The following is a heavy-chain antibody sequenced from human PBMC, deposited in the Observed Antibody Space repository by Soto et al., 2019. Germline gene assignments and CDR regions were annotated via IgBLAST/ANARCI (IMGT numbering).Heavy chain of an antibody. D-gene: IGHD1-26*01. Sequence: EVQVLATGGGLIQPGGSLRLSCAASGFTVNSNYMSWVRQAPGEGLQWVSITNTGGTTYYADSVKGRFTVSRDNSKNPRYLQTNSLSAADTTVYYCAKGDGFLLAVWGQGTTVSVSS. V-gene: IGHV3-53*02. CDR1: GFTVNSNY. CDR2: TNTGGTT. CDR3: AKGDGFLLAV. J-gene: IGHJ6*02.